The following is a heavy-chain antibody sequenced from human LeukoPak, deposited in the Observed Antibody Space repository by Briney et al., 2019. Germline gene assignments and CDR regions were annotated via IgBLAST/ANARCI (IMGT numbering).Heavy chain of an antibody. CDR1: GGSISSGSYY. Sequence: SQTLSLTCTVSGGSISSGSYYWSWIRQPAGKGLEWIGRIYTSGSTNYNPSLKSRVTISVDTSKNQFSLKLSSVTAADTAVYYCASLGIAAAGTFVDYWGQGTLVTVSS. V-gene: IGHV4-61*02. J-gene: IGHJ4*02. CDR3: ASLGIAAAGTFVDY. D-gene: IGHD6-13*01. CDR2: IYTSGST.